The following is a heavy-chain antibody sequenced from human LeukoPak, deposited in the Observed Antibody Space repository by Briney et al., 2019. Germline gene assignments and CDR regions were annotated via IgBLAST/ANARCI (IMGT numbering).Heavy chain of an antibody. V-gene: IGHV1-18*01. J-gene: IGHJ6*02. CDR1: GYTFTSYG. Sequence: ASVKVSCKASGYTFTSYGISWVRQAPGQGLEWMGWISAYNGNTNYAQKLQGRVTITTDTSTSPAYMELRSLRSDDTAVYYCARIVPPEYYSGSYWGGINYYYYYGMDVWGQGTTVTVSS. D-gene: IGHD1-26*01. CDR2: ISAYNGNT. CDR3: ARIVPPEYYSGSYWGGINYYYYYGMDV.